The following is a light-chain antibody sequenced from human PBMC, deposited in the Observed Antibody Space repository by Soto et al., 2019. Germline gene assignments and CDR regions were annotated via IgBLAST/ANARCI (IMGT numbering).Light chain of an antibody. CDR3: QQYDTYPLT. CDR1: QSISSW. J-gene: IGKJ4*01. CDR2: DAS. Sequence: IQRTQSPSTLSASVGDRVTITCRASQSISSWLAWYQQKPGKAPKFLIYDASSLESGVPSRLSGSGSGTEFTLTISSLQPDDFATYYCQQYDTYPLTFGGGTKVDIK. V-gene: IGKV1-5*01.